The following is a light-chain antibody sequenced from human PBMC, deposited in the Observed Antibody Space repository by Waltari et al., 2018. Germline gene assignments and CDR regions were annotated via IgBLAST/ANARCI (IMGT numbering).Light chain of an antibody. CDR3: SSYSGTTTFVL. Sequence: QSGLTQPASVSGSPGQSITSPCTGTHSDLGGSKFVTWYQEHPGKVPKLILFDVSERPSGVSNRFSGSKSGNTASLTISGLQAEDEAHYYCSSYSGTTTFVLFGGGAKLTVL. CDR2: DVS. CDR1: HSDLGGSKF. V-gene: IGLV2-14*03. J-gene: IGLJ3*02.